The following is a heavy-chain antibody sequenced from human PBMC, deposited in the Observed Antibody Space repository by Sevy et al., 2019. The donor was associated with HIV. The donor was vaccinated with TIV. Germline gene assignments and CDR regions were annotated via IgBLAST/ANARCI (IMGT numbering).Heavy chain of an antibody. CDR1: GFTFSNYA. V-gene: IGHV3-23*01. D-gene: IGHD2-2*01. CDR2: FSFGCGKI. CDR3: AREGCSKPHDY. Sequence: GGSPRLSCAASGFTFSNYAMSWVRQAPGKGLEWVSTFSFGCGKINYADSVKGRFTISRDNSKNTLYLQMNSLRAEDTALYYCAREGCSKPHDYWGQGTLATVSS. J-gene: IGHJ4*02.